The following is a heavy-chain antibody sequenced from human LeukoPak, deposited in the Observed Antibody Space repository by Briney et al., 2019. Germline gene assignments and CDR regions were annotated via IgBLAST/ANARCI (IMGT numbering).Heavy chain of an antibody. CDR2: IYYSGST. CDR1: GGSISSYY. D-gene: IGHD2-2*01. CDR3: ARVGYRSSTSCSNDNYYYYYGMDV. Sequence: SETLSLTCTVSGGSISSYYWSWIRQPPGKGLEWIGYIYYSGSTNYNPSLKSRVTISVDTSKNQFSLKLSSVTAADTAVYYCARVGYRSSTSCSNDNYYYYYGMDVWGQGTTVTVSS. J-gene: IGHJ6*02. V-gene: IGHV4-59*01.